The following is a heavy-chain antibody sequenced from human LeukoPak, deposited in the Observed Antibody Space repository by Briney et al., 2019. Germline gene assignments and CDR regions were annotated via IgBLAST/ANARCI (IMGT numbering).Heavy chain of an antibody. J-gene: IGHJ4*02. V-gene: IGHV3-23*01. CDR3: AKDLEDYGGNSDFDY. D-gene: IGHD4-23*01. CDR2: ISGSGGST. Sequence: GGSLRLSCAASGFTFSSYAMSWVRQAPGKGLEWVSAISGSGGSTYYADPVKGRFTISRDNSKNTLYLQMNSLRAEDTAVYYCAKDLEDYGGNSDFDYWGQGTLVTVSS. CDR1: GFTFSSYA.